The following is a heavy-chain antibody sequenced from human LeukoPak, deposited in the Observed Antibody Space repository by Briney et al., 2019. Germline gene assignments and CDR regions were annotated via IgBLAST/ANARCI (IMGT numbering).Heavy chain of an antibody. CDR2: IYTSGST. Sequence: SETLSLTCTVSGGSISSGSYYWSWIRQPAGKGLEWIGRIYTSGSTNYNPSLKSRVTISVDTSKNQFSLKLSSVTAADTAVYYCARVSPTARLRFTFFYWGQGTLVTVSS. CDR1: GGSISSGSYY. V-gene: IGHV4-61*02. J-gene: IGHJ4*02. D-gene: IGHD2/OR15-2a*01. CDR3: ARVSPTARLRFTFFY.